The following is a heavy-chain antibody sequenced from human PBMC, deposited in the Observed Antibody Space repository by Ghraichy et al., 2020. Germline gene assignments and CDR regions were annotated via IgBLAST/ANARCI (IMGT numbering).Heavy chain of an antibody. V-gene: IGHV4-34*01. CDR1: GESFTGYY. Sequence: SETLSLTCAVHGESFTGYYCSWIRQSPGKGLEWIGEINHRGSTNYNPSLQSRVSISIDTSKHQFSLQLASVTAADTAVYYCARGRIVPRSRDYYYAMGVWGQGTTVTVSS. J-gene: IGHJ6*02. CDR3: ARGRIVPRSRDYYYAMGV. D-gene: IGHD2-15*01. CDR2: INHRGST.